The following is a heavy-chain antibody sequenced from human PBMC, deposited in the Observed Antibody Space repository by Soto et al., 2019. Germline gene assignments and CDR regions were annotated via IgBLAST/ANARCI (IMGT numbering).Heavy chain of an antibody. CDR2: IYSGGST. J-gene: IGHJ4*02. CDR3: ARSGPYGDYDY. D-gene: IGHD4-17*01. CDR1: GFTVSSNH. Sequence: EVHLVEYGGGLVQPGGSLRLSCAASGFTVSSNHMSWVRQAPGKGLEWVSVIYSGGSTYYADSVKGRFTISRDNSKNTLYLQMDSLRAEDTAVYYCARSGPYGDYDYWGQGTLVTVSS. V-gene: IGHV3-66*01.